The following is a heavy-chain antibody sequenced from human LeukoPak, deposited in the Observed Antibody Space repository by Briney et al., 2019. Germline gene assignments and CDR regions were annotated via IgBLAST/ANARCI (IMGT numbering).Heavy chain of an antibody. V-gene: IGHV4-59*08. CDR3: ARAMSIAARLQTIFDY. Sequence: SETLSLTCTVSGGSISSYYWSWIRQPPGKGLEWIGYIYYSGSTNYNPSLKSRVTISVNTSKNQFSLKLSSVTAADTAVYYCARAMSIAARLQTIFDYWGQGTLVTVSS. CDR2: IYYSGST. D-gene: IGHD6-6*01. J-gene: IGHJ4*02. CDR1: GGSISSYY.